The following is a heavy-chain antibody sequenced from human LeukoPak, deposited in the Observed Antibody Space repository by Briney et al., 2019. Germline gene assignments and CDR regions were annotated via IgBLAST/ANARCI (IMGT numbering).Heavy chain of an antibody. Sequence: GESLKISCKGSGYSFTSYWIGWVRQMPGKGLEVMGIIYPGDSDTRYSPSFQGQVTISADKSISTAYLQWSSLKASDTAMYYCARYRGTDIYAAAGTGYWGQGTLVIVSS. V-gene: IGHV5-51*01. D-gene: IGHD6-13*01. CDR3: ARYRGTDIYAAAGTGY. CDR2: IYPGDSDT. J-gene: IGHJ4*02. CDR1: GYSFTSYW.